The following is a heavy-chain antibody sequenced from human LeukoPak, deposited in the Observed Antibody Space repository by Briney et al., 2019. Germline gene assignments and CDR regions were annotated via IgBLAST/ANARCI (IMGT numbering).Heavy chain of an antibody. V-gene: IGHV3-30*04. J-gene: IGHJ4*02. CDR1: GFTFSRHA. D-gene: IGHD1-26*01. CDR3: ARDTPSTEWELLLDY. Sequence: PGRSLRLSCAASGFTFSRHAMHWVRQAPGKGLEGVVLISYDGSYKYYADSVKGRFTISRDNSKNTLYLQMNSLRAEDTAVYYCARDTPSTEWELLLDYWGQGTLVTVSS. CDR2: ISYDGSYK.